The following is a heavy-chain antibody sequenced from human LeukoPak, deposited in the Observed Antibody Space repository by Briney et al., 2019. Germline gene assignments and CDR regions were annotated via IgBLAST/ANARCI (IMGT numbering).Heavy chain of an antibody. CDR2: IYYSGST. J-gene: IGHJ4*02. V-gene: IGHV4-59*01. CDR3: ARVVWGSYCFDY. CDR1: GGSISSYY. D-gene: IGHD3-16*01. Sequence: PSETLSLTCTVSGGSISSYYWSWIRQPPGKGLEWIGYIYYSGSTNYNPSLKSRVTISVDTSKNQFSLKLSSVTAADTAVYYCARVVWGSYCFDYWSQGTLVTVSS.